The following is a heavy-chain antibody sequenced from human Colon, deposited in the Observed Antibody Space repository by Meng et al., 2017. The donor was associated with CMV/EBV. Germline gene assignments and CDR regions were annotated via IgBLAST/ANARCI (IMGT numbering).Heavy chain of an antibody. CDR3: AADHLKYQELYADHYYYAMDV. Sequence: SVKVSCKASGFTFDNSVVQWVRQARGQHLEWIGWIVVDSGNTHYAPQFQERVTITRDRSTGTAYLELGGLSSGDTAVYFCAADHLKYQELYADHYYYAMDVWGQGTTVTVSS. J-gene: IGHJ6*02. D-gene: IGHD2-2*02. V-gene: IGHV1-58*01. CDR1: GFTFDNSV. CDR2: IVVDSGNT.